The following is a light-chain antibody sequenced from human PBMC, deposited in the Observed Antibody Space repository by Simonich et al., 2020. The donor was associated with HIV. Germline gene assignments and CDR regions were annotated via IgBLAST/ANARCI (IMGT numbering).Light chain of an antibody. J-gene: IGLJ3*02. CDR3: SSYAGIYTFWV. Sequence: QSALTQPASVSGSPGQSITISCTGTSSDVGSYSLVSWYQQHPAKAPKVIISDVSKRPSVVSNRFSASKSGNTASLTSSGLQAEDEADYYCSSYAGIYTFWVFGGGTKLTVL. CDR1: SSDVGSYSL. V-gene: IGLV2-23*02. CDR2: DVS.